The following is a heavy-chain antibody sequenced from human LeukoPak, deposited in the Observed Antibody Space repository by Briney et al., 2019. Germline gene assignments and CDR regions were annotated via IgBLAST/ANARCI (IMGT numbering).Heavy chain of an antibody. CDR1: GFTFSSYA. V-gene: IGHV3-23*01. D-gene: IGHD4-17*01. CDR2: ISRSGGST. J-gene: IGHJ4*02. Sequence: GGSLRLSCAASGFTFSSYAMSWVRQAPGKGLECVSSISRSGGSTYYADSVKGRFTISRDNSKNTLYLQMSSLRVDDTAVYYCSKKGQSEDYGKPGWGQGTLVTVSS. CDR3: SKKGQSEDYGKPG.